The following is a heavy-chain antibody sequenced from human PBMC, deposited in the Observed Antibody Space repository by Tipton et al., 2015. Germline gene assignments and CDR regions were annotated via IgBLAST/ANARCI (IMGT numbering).Heavy chain of an antibody. CDR2: INLSEST. J-gene: IGHJ5*02. V-gene: IGHV4-34*01. CDR1: GGSFSAYY. D-gene: IGHD6-13*01. Sequence: LRLSCAVYGGSFSAYYWTWVRQAPGKGLEWIGEINLSESTSYNPSLKSRVTISIDTSKSQFSLKLSSATAADTAIYYCVKVGRAYSSSWFDPWGQGTLVTVSS. CDR3: VKVGRAYSSSWFDP.